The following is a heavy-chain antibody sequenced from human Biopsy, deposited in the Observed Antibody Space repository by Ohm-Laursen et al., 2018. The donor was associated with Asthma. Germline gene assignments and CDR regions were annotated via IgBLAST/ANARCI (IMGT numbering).Heavy chain of an antibody. J-gene: IGHJ4*02. D-gene: IGHD2-21*02. CDR3: ARGWNCGGDCYSLDS. V-gene: IGHV4-30-2*06. CDR2: IYRNGDT. Sequence: PSETLSLTCAVSGDSIDSGDYSWTWIRQSPGVGLEWIGYIYRNGDTYYNPTLKNRVTISIDRSKNQFSLRLRSVTAADTAVYYCARGWNCGGDCYSLDSWGQGTLVTVSP. CDR1: GDSIDSGDYS.